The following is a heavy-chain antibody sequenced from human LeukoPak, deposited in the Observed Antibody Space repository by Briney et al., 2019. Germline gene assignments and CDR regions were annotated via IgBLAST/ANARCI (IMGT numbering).Heavy chain of an antibody. V-gene: IGHV3-11*01. J-gene: IGHJ4*02. CDR3: ASQYCSSTSCYLPVDY. CDR2: ISSSGSTI. Sequence: GGSLRLSCAASGFTFSDYYMSWIRQAPGKGLEWVSYISSSGSTIYYADSVKGRFTISRDNAKNSLYLQMNSLRAEDMAVYYCASQYCSSTSCYLPVDYWGQGTLVTVSS. CDR1: GFTFSDYY. D-gene: IGHD2-2*01.